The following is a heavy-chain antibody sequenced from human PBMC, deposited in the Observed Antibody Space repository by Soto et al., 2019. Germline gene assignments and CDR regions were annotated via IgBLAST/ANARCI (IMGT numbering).Heavy chain of an antibody. Sequence: EVQLVESGGGLVQPGGSLRLSCAASGFTFSSYWMHWVRQAPGKGLVWVSRINSDGSSTSYADSVKGRFTISRDNAKNTLYLQMNSLRAEDTAVYYCARDSVTSYYDFWSGYPYFDYWGQGTLVTVSS. J-gene: IGHJ4*02. D-gene: IGHD3-3*01. V-gene: IGHV3-74*01. CDR3: ARDSVTSYYDFWSGYPYFDY. CDR2: INSDGSST. CDR1: GFTFSSYW.